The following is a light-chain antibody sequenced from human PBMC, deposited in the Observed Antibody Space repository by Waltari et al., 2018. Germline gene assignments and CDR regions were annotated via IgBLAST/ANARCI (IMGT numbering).Light chain of an antibody. Sequence: LVLPQSPSASASLGASVKLTSTLTSGHSSNIIARLQQQPEKGPRYLMKVNSDGSHSKGDEIPDRFSGSSSGAERYLTISTVQSEDEADYYCQTGGHGTWVFGGGTKLTVL. V-gene: IGLV4-69*01. CDR3: QTGGHGTWV. CDR1: SGHSSNI. J-gene: IGLJ3*02. CDR2: VNSDGSH.